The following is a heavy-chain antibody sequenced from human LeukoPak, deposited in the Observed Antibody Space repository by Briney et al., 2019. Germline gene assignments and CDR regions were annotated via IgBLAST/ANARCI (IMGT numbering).Heavy chain of an antibody. CDR1: GGSISSYY. D-gene: IGHD3-9*01. CDR2: IHYSGST. J-gene: IGHJ5*02. Sequence: SETLSLTCTVSGGSISSYYWSWIRQPPGKGLEWIGYIHYSGSTNYKASLKSRVSISVDTSKNQLTLKLSSVTAADTAVYYCARLTGYSSESWFDPWGQGTLVTVSS. CDR3: ARLTGYSSESWFDP. V-gene: IGHV4-59*01.